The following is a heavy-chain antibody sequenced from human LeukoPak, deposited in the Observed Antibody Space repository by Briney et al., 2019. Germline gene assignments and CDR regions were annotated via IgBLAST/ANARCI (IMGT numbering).Heavy chain of an antibody. Sequence: ASETLSLTCAVYGGSFSGYYWSWIRQPPGKGLDWIGEVNHCGSTNYHPSLKSRVTISVDTSKNQFSLKLSSVTAADTAVYYCARRFRIAAAGTNYYGMDVWGQGTTVTVSS. CDR2: VNHCGST. CDR1: GGSFSGYY. CDR3: ARRFRIAAAGTNYYGMDV. D-gene: IGHD6-13*01. J-gene: IGHJ6*02. V-gene: IGHV4-34*01.